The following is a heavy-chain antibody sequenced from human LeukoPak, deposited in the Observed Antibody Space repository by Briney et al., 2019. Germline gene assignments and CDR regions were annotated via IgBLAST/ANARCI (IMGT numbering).Heavy chain of an antibody. V-gene: IGHV3-30*18. J-gene: IGHJ4*02. CDR2: ISHDGSNE. Sequence: GGSLGLSCAASGFIFSTYGMHWVRQAPGKGLEWVAVISHDGSNEFYADSVKGRFSISRDNSKNTQYLQMNSLRAEDTAVYYCAKSAHSSWYGALDYWGQGTLVTVSS. D-gene: IGHD6-13*01. CDR3: AKSAHSSWYGALDY. CDR1: GFIFSTYG.